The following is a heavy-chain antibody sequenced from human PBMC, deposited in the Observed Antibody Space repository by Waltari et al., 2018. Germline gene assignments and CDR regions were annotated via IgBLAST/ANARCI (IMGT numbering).Heavy chain of an antibody. CDR2: ISAYNGNT. D-gene: IGHD3-3*01. J-gene: IGHJ6*02. CDR3: ARAGFNFGVVTFYYYGMDV. V-gene: IGHV1-18*01. Sequence: QVQLVQSGAEVKKPGASVKVSCKASGYTFTSYGISWVRQAPGHGLEWMGWISAYNGNTNYAQKLQGRVTMTTDTSTSTAYMELRSLRSDDTAVYYCARAGFNFGVVTFYYYGMDVWGQGTTVTVSS. CDR1: GYTFTSYG.